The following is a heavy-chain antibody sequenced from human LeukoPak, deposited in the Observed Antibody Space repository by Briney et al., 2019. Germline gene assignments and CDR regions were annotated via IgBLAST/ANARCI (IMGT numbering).Heavy chain of an antibody. CDR2: IYTSGST. CDR3: ARAGPVAPYCYYGMDV. J-gene: IGHJ6*02. V-gene: IGHV4-4*07. D-gene: IGHD1-14*01. CDR1: GGSICTYY. Sequence: SETLSLTCTVSGGSICTYYWSWIRQPAGKGLEWVGRIYTSGSTSYNPSLKSRVTMSVDTSKNQFSLKLSSVTAADTAVYYCARAGPVAPYCYYGMDVWGQGTTVTVSS.